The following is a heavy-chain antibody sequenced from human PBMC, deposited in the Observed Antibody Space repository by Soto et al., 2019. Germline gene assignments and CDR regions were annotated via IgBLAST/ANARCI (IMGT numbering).Heavy chain of an antibody. CDR3: ARGLGGRMDD. CDR1: GTIFSSYT. V-gene: IGHV1-69*08. D-gene: IGHD3-16*01. CDR2: IIPILGET. J-gene: IGHJ6*02. Sequence: QVQLVQSGAEVKKPGSSVRVSCKASGTIFSSYTISWVRQAPGQGLEWMGRIIPILGETNSAQKVQVRVTLTADKSTNTAYMELNDLRLEETALYYCARGLGGRMDDWGQGTTVTVSS.